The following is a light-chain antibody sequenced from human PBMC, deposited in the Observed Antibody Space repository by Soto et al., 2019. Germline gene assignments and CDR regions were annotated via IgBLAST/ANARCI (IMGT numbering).Light chain of an antibody. CDR2: GNS. CDR1: SSNIGAGYD. V-gene: IGLV1-40*01. CDR3: QSYDTRLSGYVV. J-gene: IGLJ2*01. Sequence: QSVLTQPPSVSGAPGQRVTISCTGSSSNIGAGYDVHWYQQPPGTAPKLLIYGNSNRPSGVPDRFSGSKSGTSASLAITGLQAEDEADYYCQSYDTRLSGYVVFGGGTKLTVL.